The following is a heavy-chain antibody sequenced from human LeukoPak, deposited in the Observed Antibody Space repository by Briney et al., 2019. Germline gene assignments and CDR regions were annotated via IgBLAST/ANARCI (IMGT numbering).Heavy chain of an antibody. CDR2: ISGSGNRT. D-gene: IGHD3-10*01. CDR3: AKDSELLWFGELFY. J-gene: IGHJ4*02. V-gene: IGHV3-23*01. Sequence: PGGSLRLSCAASGFTFSSYAMSWVRQAPGKGLEWVSAISGSGNRTYYADSVKGRFTISRDNSKNTLYLQMNSLRAEDTAVYYCAKDSELLWFGELFYWGQGTLVTVSS. CDR1: GFTFSSYA.